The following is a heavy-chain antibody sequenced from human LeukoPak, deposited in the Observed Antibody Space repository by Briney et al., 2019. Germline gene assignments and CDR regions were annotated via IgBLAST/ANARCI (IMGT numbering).Heavy chain of an antibody. CDR1: GGSISSSY. CDR3: ARFYSSSFDY. CDR2: ISYSGST. D-gene: IGHD6-13*01. J-gene: IGHJ4*02. Sequence: SSETLSLTCTVSGGSISSSYWTWIRQPPGKGLEWIGYISYSGSTNYNPSLKSRVTISIDTSKNQFSLKLNSVTAADTAVYYCARFYSSSFDYWGQGTLVTVSS. V-gene: IGHV4-59*01.